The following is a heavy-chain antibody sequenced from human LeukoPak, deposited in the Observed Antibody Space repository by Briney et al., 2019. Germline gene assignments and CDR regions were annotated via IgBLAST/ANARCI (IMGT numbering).Heavy chain of an antibody. J-gene: IGHJ5*02. Sequence: GGSLRLSCAASGFTFSSYAMSWVRQAPGKGLEWVSAISGSGGSTYYADSVKGRFTISRDNSKNTLYLQMNSLRAEDTAVYYCAKDFSPNPLEIVVVVAAPTFDPWGQGTLVTVSS. CDR3: AKDFSPNPLEIVVVVAAPTFDP. V-gene: IGHV3-23*01. CDR1: GFTFSSYA. D-gene: IGHD2-15*01. CDR2: ISGSGGST.